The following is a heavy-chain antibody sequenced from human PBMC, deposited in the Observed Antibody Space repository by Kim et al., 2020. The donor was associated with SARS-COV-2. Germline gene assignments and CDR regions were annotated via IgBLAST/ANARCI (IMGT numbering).Heavy chain of an antibody. CDR3: ARIRRDYDPYYYYGMDV. J-gene: IGHJ6*02. Sequence: SETLSLTCTVSGGSISSYYWSWIRQPPGKGLEWIGYIYYSGSTNYNPSLKSRVTISVDTSKNQFSLKLSSVTAADTAVYYCARIRRDYDPYYYYGMDVWGQGTTVTVSS. CDR2: IYYSGST. CDR1: GGSISSYY. D-gene: IGHD4-17*01. V-gene: IGHV4-59*01.